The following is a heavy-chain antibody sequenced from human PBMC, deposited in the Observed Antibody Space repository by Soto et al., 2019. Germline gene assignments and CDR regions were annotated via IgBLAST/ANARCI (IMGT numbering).Heavy chain of an antibody. D-gene: IGHD3-22*01. Sequence: SGPTEVNPTPPLTQTCTFSGFSLSTSAVGVGWIRQPPGKALEWLALIYWNDDKRYSPSLKSRLTITKDTSKTQVVLTMTNMDPVDKATYYCAHTAYYDGSGNYYGGVFDYWGQGTLVTVSS. CDR2: IYWNDDK. J-gene: IGHJ4*02. CDR3: AHTAYYDGSGNYYGGVFDY. V-gene: IGHV2-5*01. CDR1: GFSLSTSAVG.